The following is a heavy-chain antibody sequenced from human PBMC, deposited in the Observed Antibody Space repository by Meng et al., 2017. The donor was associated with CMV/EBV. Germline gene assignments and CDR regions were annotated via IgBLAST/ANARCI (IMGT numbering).Heavy chain of an antibody. J-gene: IGHJ6*02. CDR3: ARDLSPDSSDYYYGMDV. CDR2: INWNGGST. CDR1: GFTFDDYG. D-gene: IGHD6-25*01. V-gene: IGHV3-20*04. Sequence: GESLKISCAASGFTFDDYGMSWVRQAPGKGLEWVSGINWNGGSTGYADSGKGRFTISRDNAKNSLYLQMNSLRAEDTALYYCARDLSPDSSDYYYGMDVWGQGTTVTVSS.